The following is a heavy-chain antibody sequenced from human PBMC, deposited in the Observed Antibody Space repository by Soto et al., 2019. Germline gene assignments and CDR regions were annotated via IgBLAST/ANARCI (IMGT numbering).Heavy chain of an antibody. V-gene: IGHV3-23*01. J-gene: IGHJ6*03. CDR3: AKELADFYYYMDV. CDR2: ISGSGGTT. Sequence: GGSLRLSCAASGFTFSSYGMSWVRQAPGKGLEWVSGISGSGGTTYYADSVKGRFTISRDNSKNTLYLQMNSLRAEDTAVYYCAKELADFYYYMDVWGKGTTVTVSS. CDR1: GFTFSSYG. D-gene: IGHD1-1*01.